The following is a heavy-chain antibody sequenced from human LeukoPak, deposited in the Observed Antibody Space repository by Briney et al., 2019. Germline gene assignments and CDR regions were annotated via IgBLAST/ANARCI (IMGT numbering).Heavy chain of an antibody. V-gene: IGHV4-39*01. CDR2: IYYSGST. CDR3: ARRITISINWFDP. CDR1: GGSISSSSYY. J-gene: IGHJ5*02. Sequence: SETLSLTCTVSGGSISSSSYYWGWIRQPPGKGLEWIGSIYYSGSTHYNPSLKSRVTISVDTSKNQFSLKLSSVTAADTAVYYCARRITISINWFDPWGQGTLVTVSS. D-gene: IGHD3-3*01.